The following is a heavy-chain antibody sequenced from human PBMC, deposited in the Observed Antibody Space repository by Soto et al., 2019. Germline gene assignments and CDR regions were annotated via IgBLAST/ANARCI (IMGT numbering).Heavy chain of an antibody. CDR1: GGSLSYRY. CDR3: ARTIDYGYMDV. J-gene: IGHJ6*03. Sequence: QVQLQESGPELVNPSETLSLTCMVSGGSLSYRYWSWIRQPPGKELEWIAYIYYSGITNYSPSLKNRLTVSVDTAKNQFSLKLTSVTAADTATYYCARTIDYGYMDVWGKGTTVTVSS. D-gene: IGHD3-16*01. CDR2: IYYSGIT. V-gene: IGHV4-59*11.